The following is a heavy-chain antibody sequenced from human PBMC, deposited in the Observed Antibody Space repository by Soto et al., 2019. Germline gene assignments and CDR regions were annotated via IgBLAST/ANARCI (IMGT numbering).Heavy chain of an antibody. J-gene: IGHJ5*01. CDR1: GFSLSNSGVG. Sequence: QITLKESGPTLVEPTQTLTLTCSFSGFSLSNSGVGVGWFRQAPGKALECLGIIYWDNDRRYNPSLKDRLSITKDTSKNQVVVAMTYMEPVDTGTYYCAHRVSYSLSGDVGWFDSWGQGTPVTVS. V-gene: IGHV2-5*02. CDR3: AHRVSYSLSGDVGWFDS. CDR2: IYWDNDR. D-gene: IGHD3-10*01.